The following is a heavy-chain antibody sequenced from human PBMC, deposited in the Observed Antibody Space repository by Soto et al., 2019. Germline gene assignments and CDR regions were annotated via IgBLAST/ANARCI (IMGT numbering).Heavy chain of an antibody. D-gene: IGHD3-22*01. CDR3: ARDRGLIYDSSGYYYINHYYYGMDV. CDR2: ISYDGSNK. J-gene: IGHJ6*02. CDR1: GFTFSSYA. Sequence: QVQLVESGGGVVQPGRSLRLSCAASGFTFSSYAMHWVRQAPGKGLEWVAVISYDGSNKYYADSVKGRFTISRDNSKNTLYLQMNSLRAEDTAVYYCARDRGLIYDSSGYYYINHYYYGMDVWGQGTTVTVSS. V-gene: IGHV3-30-3*01.